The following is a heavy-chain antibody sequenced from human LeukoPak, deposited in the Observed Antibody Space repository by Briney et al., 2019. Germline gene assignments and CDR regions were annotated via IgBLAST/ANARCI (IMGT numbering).Heavy chain of an antibody. CDR3: AKDLVGRIAVAGTGWFDP. J-gene: IGHJ5*02. V-gene: IGHV3-23*01. CDR2: ISGSGGST. D-gene: IGHD6-19*01. CDR1: GFTFSSYA. Sequence: GGSLRLSCAASGFTFSSYAMSWVRQAPGKGLEWVSAISGSGGSTYYADSVKGRFTISRDNSKNTLYLQMNSLRAEDTAVYYCAKDLVGRIAVAGTGWFDPWGQGTLVTVSS.